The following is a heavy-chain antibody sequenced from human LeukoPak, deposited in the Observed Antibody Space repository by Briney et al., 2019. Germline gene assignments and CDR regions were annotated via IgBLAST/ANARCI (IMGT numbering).Heavy chain of an antibody. V-gene: IGHV3-23*01. D-gene: IGHD1-1*01. CDR3: AKFNGHPTTNHYMDV. CDR1: GFSFSSFA. J-gene: IGHJ6*04. Sequence: GGSLRLSCAASGFSFSSFAMTWVRQAPGKGLEWVSGIIDTGGATYYADSVKGRFTISRDNSKNTLFLQMNSLRAEDTAVYYCAKFNGHPTTNHYMDVWGEGTTVTVSS. CDR2: IIDTGGAT.